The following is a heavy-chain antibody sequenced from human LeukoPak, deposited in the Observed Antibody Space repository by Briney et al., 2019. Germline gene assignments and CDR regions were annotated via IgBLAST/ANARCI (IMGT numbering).Heavy chain of an antibody. Sequence: PSETLSLTCTVSGGSINSSIYHWGWIRQPPGKGLEWIGNIYYSGSTYYNPSLKSRVTISIDTSKNQFSLRLSSVTAADTAVYYCARSSRSWSTFDNWGQGTLVTVSS. J-gene: IGHJ4*02. V-gene: IGHV4-39*07. CDR2: IYYSGST. CDR1: GGSINSSIYH. CDR3: ARSSRSWSTFDN. D-gene: IGHD2-2*01.